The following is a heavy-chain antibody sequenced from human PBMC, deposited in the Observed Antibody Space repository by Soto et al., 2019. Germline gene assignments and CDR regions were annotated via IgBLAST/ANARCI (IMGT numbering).Heavy chain of an antibody. J-gene: IGHJ4*02. V-gene: IGHV1-69*13. CDR2: IIPIFGTA. D-gene: IGHD3-22*01. CDR3: ASAQAAILNYYDSSGYNFDY. CDR1: GGTFSSYA. Sequence: SVKVSCKASGGTFSSYAISWVRQAPGQGLEWMGGIIPIFGTANYAQKFQGRVTITADESTSTAYMELSSLRSEDTAVYYCASAQAAILNYYDSSGYNFDYWGQGTLVTVSS.